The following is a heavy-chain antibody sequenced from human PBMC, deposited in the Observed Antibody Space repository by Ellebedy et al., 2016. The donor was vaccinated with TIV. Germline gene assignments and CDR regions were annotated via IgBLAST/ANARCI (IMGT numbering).Heavy chain of an antibody. D-gene: IGHD6-13*01. CDR3: ARLAAAAATFDY. J-gene: IGHJ4*02. Sequence: SETLSLTCAVYGGSFSGYYWSWIRQPPGEGLEWIGEINHSGSTNYNPSLKSRVTISVDTSKNQFSLKLSSVTAADTAIYYCARLAAAAATFDYWGQGTLVTVSS. CDR2: INHSGST. V-gene: IGHV4-34*01. CDR1: GGSFSGYY.